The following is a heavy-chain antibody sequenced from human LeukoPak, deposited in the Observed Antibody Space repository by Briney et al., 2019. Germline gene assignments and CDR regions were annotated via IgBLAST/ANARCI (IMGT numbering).Heavy chain of an antibody. V-gene: IGHV3-30-3*01. CDR3: ARDYDPGKWTPLDAFDI. J-gene: IGHJ3*02. CDR2: ISYDGSNK. Sequence: GGSLRLSCAASGFTFTTYTMHWVRQAPGKGLEWVAVISYDGSNKYYADSVKGRFTISRDNSKNTLYLQMNSLRAEDTAVYYCARDYDPGKWTPLDAFDIWGQGTMVTVSS. D-gene: IGHD3-16*01. CDR1: GFTFTTYT.